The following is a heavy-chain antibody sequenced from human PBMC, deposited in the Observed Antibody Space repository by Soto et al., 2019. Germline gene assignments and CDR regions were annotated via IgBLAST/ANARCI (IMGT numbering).Heavy chain of an antibody. CDR2: IYTSGST. J-gene: IGHJ4*02. CDR1: GGALSSNY. CDR3: ARVHYYDSSGYPLGPLFDH. Sequence: PYETLYGTSTDPGGALSSNYWSWIRQPAGEGLEWIGRIYTSGSTNYNPTHKSRVTMSVDTSKNQCSLKLSSVTAADTAVYYCARVHYYDSSGYPLGPLFDHWGQGTLVTVSS. D-gene: IGHD3-22*01. V-gene: IGHV4-4*07.